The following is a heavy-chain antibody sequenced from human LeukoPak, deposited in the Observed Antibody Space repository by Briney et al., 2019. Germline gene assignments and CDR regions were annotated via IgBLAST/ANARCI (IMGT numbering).Heavy chain of an antibody. Sequence: SETLSLTCAVYGGSFSGYYWSWIRQPLGKGLEWIGEINHSGSTNYNPSLKSRVTMSVDTSKNQFSLKLSSVTAADTAVYYCCSYGLDAFDIWGQGTMVTVSS. CDR1: GGSFSGYY. CDR2: INHSGST. J-gene: IGHJ3*02. V-gene: IGHV4-34*01. CDR3: CSYGLDAFDI. D-gene: IGHD2-15*01.